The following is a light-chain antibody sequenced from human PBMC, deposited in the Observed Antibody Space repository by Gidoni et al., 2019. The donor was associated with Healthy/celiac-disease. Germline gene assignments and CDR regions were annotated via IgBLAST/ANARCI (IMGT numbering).Light chain of an antibody. CDR3: QQYGSSPWT. Sequence: EIVLTQSPGTLSLSPGERATLSCRASQSVSSSYLAWYQQKHGKAPRLLIYGASSRATGIPDRFSGSGSGTDFTLTISRLEPEDFAVYYCQQYGSSPWTFGQGTKVEIK. CDR2: GAS. V-gene: IGKV3-20*01. J-gene: IGKJ1*01. CDR1: QSVSSSY.